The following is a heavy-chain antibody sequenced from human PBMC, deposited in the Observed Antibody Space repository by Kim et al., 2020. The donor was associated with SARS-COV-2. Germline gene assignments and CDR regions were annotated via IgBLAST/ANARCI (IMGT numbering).Heavy chain of an antibody. V-gene: IGHV1-3*01. Sequence: ASVKVSCKASGYTFTSYAMHWVRQAPGQRLEWMGWINAGNGNTKYSQKFQGRVTITRDTSASTAYMELSSLRSEDTAVYYCARVRGDYGDYNGVYYSFYFDYWGQGTLVTVSS. D-gene: IGHD4-17*01. J-gene: IGHJ4*02. CDR2: INAGNGNT. CDR3: ARVRGDYGDYNGVYYSFYFDY. CDR1: GYTFTSYA.